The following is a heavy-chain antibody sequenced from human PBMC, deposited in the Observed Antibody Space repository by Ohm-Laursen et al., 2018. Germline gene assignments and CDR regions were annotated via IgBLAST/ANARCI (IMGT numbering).Heavy chain of an antibody. V-gene: IGHV3-23*01. J-gene: IGHJ4*02. CDR3: ANLYSSSNFDY. CDR2: ISGSGGST. CDR1: GFTFGDYA. Sequence: SLRLSCAASGFTFGDYAMTWFRQSPGKGLEWVSAISGSGGSTYYADSVKGRFTISRDNSKNTLYLQMNSLRAEDTAVYYCANLYSSSNFDYWGQGTLVTVSS. D-gene: IGHD6-13*01.